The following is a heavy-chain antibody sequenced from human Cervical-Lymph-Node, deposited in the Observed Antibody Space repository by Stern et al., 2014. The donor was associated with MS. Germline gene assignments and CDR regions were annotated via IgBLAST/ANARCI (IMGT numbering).Heavy chain of an antibody. V-gene: IGHV3-23*04. CDR3: AKDDYYYDSGGYLGWFDS. Sequence: EDQLVESGGGLVQPGGSLRLSCAASGFTFSTSAMSWVRQAPGKGLEWVSAIGGRGDSTYYADSVKGRFTISRDNSKNTLYLQMNSLRAEDTAVYYCAKDDYYYDSGGYLGWFDSWGQGTLVTVSS. CDR1: GFTFSTSA. CDR2: IGGRGDST. J-gene: IGHJ5*01. D-gene: IGHD3-22*01.